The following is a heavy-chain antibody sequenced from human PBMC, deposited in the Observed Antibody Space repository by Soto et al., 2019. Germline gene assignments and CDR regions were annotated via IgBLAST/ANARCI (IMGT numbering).Heavy chain of an antibody. CDR2: IWDDESSK. D-gene: IGHD1-26*01. Sequence: HVQLVESGGGVVQPGRSLRLSCAASGFTFNTSGMHWVRQAPGKGLEWVAVIWDDESSKYYADSVRGRFTISRDKSKNTLYLQMNSLRAGDKGFYDCARELGATKGFDYWGQGTLVTVSS. CDR1: GFTFNTSG. V-gene: IGHV3-33*01. CDR3: ARELGATKGFDY. J-gene: IGHJ4*02.